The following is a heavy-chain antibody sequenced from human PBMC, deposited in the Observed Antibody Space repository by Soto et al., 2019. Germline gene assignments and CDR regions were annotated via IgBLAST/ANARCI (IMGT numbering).Heavy chain of an antibody. Sequence: SETLSLTCSLSCDSVRSGSYYFSCIRHPPGKRLEWIGYIYYTGSTTYNPSLESRVTMYVDTSKNQFSLKLSSVNAADTAVYYCAKYRRTEAEGFTLDYWGRGTLVTVSA. CDR3: AKYRRTEAEGFTLDY. D-gene: IGHD6-13*01. V-gene: IGHV4-61*01. CDR2: IYYTGST. J-gene: IGHJ4*02. CDR1: CDSVRSGSYY.